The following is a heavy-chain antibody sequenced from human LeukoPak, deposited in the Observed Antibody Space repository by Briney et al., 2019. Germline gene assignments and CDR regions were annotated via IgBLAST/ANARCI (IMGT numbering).Heavy chain of an antibody. CDR3: ARLLGIAAAGHDAFDI. CDR2: IYYSGST. Sequence: PSETLSLTCAVYGGSFSGYYWSWIRQPPGKGLEWIGSIYYSGSTYYNPSLKSRVTISVDTSKNQFSLKLSSVTAADTAVYYCARLLGIAAAGHDAFDIWGQGTMVTVSS. D-gene: IGHD6-13*01. V-gene: IGHV4-34*01. CDR1: GGSFSGYY. J-gene: IGHJ3*02.